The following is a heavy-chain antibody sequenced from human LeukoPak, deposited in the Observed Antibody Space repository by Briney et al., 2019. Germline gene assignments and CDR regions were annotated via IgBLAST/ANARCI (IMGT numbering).Heavy chain of an antibody. V-gene: IGHV3-21*01. CDR2: ISSSSSYI. CDR1: GFTFSSYS. Sequence: GGSPRLSCAASGFTFSSYSMNWVRQAPGKGLEWVSSISSSSSYIYYADSVKGRFTVSRDNSKNTLYLQMNSLKTEDTAVYYCATESNDYGDYWGQGTLVTVSS. J-gene: IGHJ4*02. CDR3: ATESNDYGDY.